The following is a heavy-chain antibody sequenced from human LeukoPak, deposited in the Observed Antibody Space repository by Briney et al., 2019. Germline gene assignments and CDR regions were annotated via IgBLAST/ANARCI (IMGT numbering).Heavy chain of an antibody. Sequence: QTGGSLRLSCAASGFNFRNYGMNWVRQAPGKGLEWVEEIRYDGNNKYYEDSVKRRFTISRDNSKNTLYLQMNSLRVEDTAVYYCARNDYGDYGFFEHWGQGTLVTVSS. J-gene: IGHJ4*02. CDR1: GFNFRNYG. CDR3: ARNDYGDYGFFEH. D-gene: IGHD4-17*01. CDR2: IRYDGNNK. V-gene: IGHV3-33*08.